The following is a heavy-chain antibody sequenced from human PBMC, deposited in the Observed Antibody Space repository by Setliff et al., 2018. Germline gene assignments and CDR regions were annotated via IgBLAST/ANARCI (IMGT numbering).Heavy chain of an antibody. CDR1: GYRFASYW. V-gene: IGHV5-51*01. Sequence: GESLKISCKGSGYRFASYWIAWVRQMPGKGLEWMGNIYPGDFDTRYSPSLEGRVTISTDNSISSAYLQWSSLKASDTAMYYCARLLPEGGQGTMVTVSS. J-gene: IGHJ3*01. CDR2: IYPGDFDT. D-gene: IGHD3-16*01. CDR3: ARLLPE.